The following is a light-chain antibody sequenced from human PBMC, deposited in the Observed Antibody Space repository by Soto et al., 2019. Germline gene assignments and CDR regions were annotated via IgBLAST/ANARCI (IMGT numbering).Light chain of an antibody. CDR1: QSVSRDY. V-gene: IGKV3-20*01. CDR2: AAS. Sequence: EIVLAQSQGTLSLSPGQRATLSCRASQSVSRDYVAWYQHKPGQAPRLLIYAASSRHSGIPDRFGGSGSGTDFTLTISRLEPEDFALYYCQQYGSSPLTFGGGTRVEFK. CDR3: QQYGSSPLT. J-gene: IGKJ4*01.